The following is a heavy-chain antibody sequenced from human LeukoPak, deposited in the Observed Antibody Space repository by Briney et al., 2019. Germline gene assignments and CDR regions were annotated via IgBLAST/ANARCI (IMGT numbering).Heavy chain of an antibody. D-gene: IGHD2-2*01. V-gene: IGHV3-23*01. Sequence: GGSLRLSCAASGFTFSSHALSWVRQAPGKGLEWVSSLSGSGYITYYADSVKGRFTISRDNSTNTVYLQMNSLRAEDTAVYYCAKDPYGTRYFDYWGQGTLVTVSS. J-gene: IGHJ4*02. CDR3: AKDPYGTRYFDY. CDR2: LSGSGYIT. CDR1: GFTFSSHA.